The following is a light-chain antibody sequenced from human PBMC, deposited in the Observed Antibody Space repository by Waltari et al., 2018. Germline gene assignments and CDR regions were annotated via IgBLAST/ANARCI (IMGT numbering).Light chain of an antibody. Sequence: DIQMTQSPSPLSASIGDRVTITCRASQTISSYLNWYQQKPGKAPKVLIYASSTLRSGVPSRFSGSRSGTDFTLTISSLQPEDFATYYCQQSYSTPLTFGGGTKVEIK. CDR2: ASS. V-gene: IGKV1-39*01. CDR3: QQSYSTPLT. J-gene: IGKJ4*01. CDR1: QTISSY.